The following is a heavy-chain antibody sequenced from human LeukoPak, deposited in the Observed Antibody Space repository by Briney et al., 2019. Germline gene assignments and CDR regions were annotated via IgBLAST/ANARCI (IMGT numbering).Heavy chain of an antibody. J-gene: IGHJ4*02. D-gene: IGHD6-13*01. CDR2: IYYSGST. V-gene: IGHV4-39*07. CDR3: AREPGIAAAPYYFDY. CDR1: GGSISSGDYY. Sequence: SQTLSLTCTVSGGSISSGDYYWSWIRQPPGKGLEWIGSIYYSGSTYYNPSLKSRVTISVDTSKNQFSLKLSSVTAADTAVYYCAREPGIAAAPYYFDYWGQGTLVTVSS.